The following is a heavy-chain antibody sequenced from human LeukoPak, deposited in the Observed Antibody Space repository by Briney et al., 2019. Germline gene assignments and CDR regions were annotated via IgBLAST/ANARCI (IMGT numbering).Heavy chain of an antibody. CDR3: ARDQGFLEMATNY. CDR2: ISDYNGNT. D-gene: IGHD5-24*01. J-gene: IGHJ4*02. V-gene: IGHV1-18*01. Sequence: ASVKVSCKASGYTFTSYGISWVRQAPGQEVEWMGLISDYNGNTNYAKKLQGRVTMTTDTSTSRAYMELRSLRSYDSAVYYFARDQGFLEMATNYWGQGTLVTVSS. CDR1: GYTFTSYG.